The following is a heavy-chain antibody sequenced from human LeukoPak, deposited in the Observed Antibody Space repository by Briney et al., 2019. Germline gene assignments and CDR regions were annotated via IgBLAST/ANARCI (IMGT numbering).Heavy chain of an antibody. CDR1: GGSFSGYY. CDR3: ARGLSRDDYVWGSYRYDYYFDY. D-gene: IGHD3-16*02. J-gene: IGHJ4*02. V-gene: IGHV4-34*01. CDR2: INHSGST. Sequence: SETLSLTCAVYGGSFSGYYWSWIRQPPGKGLEWIGEINHSGSTNYNPSLKSRVTISVDTSKNQFSLKLSSVTAADTAVYYCARGLSRDDYVWGSYRYDYYFDYWGQGTLVTVSS.